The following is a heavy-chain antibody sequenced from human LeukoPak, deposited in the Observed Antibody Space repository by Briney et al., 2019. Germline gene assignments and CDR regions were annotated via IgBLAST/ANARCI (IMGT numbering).Heavy chain of an antibody. Sequence: GGSLRLSCAASGFTFSSYAMSWVRQAPGKGLEWVSAISGSGGSTYYADSVKGRFTISRDNAKNSLYLQMNSLRAEDTAVYYCARALYGGNANFNYWGQGTLVTVSS. CDR2: ISGSGGST. CDR3: ARALYGGNANFNY. V-gene: IGHV3-23*01. D-gene: IGHD4-23*01. J-gene: IGHJ4*02. CDR1: GFTFSSYA.